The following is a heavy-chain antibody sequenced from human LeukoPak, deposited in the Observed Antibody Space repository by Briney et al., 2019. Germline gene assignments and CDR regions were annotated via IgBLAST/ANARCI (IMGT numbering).Heavy chain of an antibody. V-gene: IGHV4-59*01. CDR2: VYYSGST. CDR1: GGSISSYY. J-gene: IGHJ6*02. D-gene: IGHD2-2*01. Sequence: ASETLSLTCTVSGGSISSYYWSWIRQPPGKGLEWIGYVYYSGSTNYNPSLKSRVTISVDTSKNQFSLKLSSVTAADTAVYYCARSRCSSTSCYSYGMDVWGQGTTVTVSS. CDR3: ARSRCSSTSCYSYGMDV.